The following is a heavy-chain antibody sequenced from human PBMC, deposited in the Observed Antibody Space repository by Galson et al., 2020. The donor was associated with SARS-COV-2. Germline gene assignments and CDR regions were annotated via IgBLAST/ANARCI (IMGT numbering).Heavy chain of an antibody. CDR3: ARLRYYDVLTGYSVEV. CDR1: GYTFTDYY. J-gene: IGHJ6*02. CDR2: NNPKSGGT. D-gene: IGHD3-9*01. V-gene: IGHV1-2*02. Sequence: ASVKVSCKASGYTFTDYYIHWVRQAPGQGLAWMGWNNPKSGGTNYAQKFEGRVTMTRETSITTAHMELSRLRADDTAVYYCARLRYYDVLTGYSVEVWGQGTMVIGSS.